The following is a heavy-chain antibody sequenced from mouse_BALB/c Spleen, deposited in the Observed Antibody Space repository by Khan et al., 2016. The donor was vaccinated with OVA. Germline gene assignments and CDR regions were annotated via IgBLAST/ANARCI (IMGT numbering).Heavy chain of an antibody. CDR2: IYPGSATT. V-gene: IGHV1-81*01. J-gene: IGHJ3*01. CDR1: GYKFTDYV. Sequence: VQLQQSGPELVKPGASVKMSCKASGYKFTDYVISWVKQRTGQGLEWIGDIYPGSATTHYNERFEGKATLTADKSSNTAYMQFRSLTSEDSAVYFCARSYDDDVAWFVYWGQGTLVTVSA. D-gene: IGHD2-4*01. CDR3: ARSYDDDVAWFVY.